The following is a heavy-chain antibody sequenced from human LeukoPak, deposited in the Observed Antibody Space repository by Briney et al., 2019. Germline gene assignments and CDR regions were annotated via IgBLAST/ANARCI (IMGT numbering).Heavy chain of an antibody. D-gene: IGHD6-19*01. Sequence: SETLSLTCIVSGGSISSGGYSWSWIRQPPGKGLEWIGYIYHSGSTYYNPSLKSRVTISVDRSKNQFSLKLSSVTAADTAVYYCARLQAATGYSSGWYFDYWGQGTLVTVSS. CDR1: GGSISSGGYS. CDR2: IYHSGST. CDR3: ARLQAATGYSSGWYFDY. J-gene: IGHJ4*02. V-gene: IGHV4-30-2*01.